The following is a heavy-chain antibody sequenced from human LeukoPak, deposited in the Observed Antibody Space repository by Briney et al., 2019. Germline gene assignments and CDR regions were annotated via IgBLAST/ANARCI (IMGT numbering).Heavy chain of an antibody. Sequence: ASVKVSCKASGYTFTGYYMHWVRQAPGQGLEWMGWINPNSGGTNYAKKFQGRVTMTRDTSISTAYMELSRLRSDDTAVYYCASGWRVGDYYFDYWGQGTLVTVSS. CDR3: ASGWRVGDYYFDY. CDR2: INPNSGGT. CDR1: GYTFTGYY. D-gene: IGHD4-17*01. J-gene: IGHJ4*02. V-gene: IGHV1-2*02.